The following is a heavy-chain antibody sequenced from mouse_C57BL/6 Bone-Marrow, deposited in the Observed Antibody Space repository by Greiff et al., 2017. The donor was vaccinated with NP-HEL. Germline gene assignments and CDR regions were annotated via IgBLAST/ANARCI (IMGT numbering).Heavy chain of an antibody. Sequence: QVQLQPGAELVKPGASVKMSCKASGYTFTSYWITWVKQRPGQGLEWIGDIYPGSGSTNYNEKFKSKATLTVDTSSSTAYMQLSSLTSEDSAVYYCALITTVDFDYWGQGTTLTVSS. D-gene: IGHD1-1*01. CDR2: IYPGSGST. CDR1: GYTFTSYW. V-gene: IGHV1-55*01. CDR3: ALITTVDFDY. J-gene: IGHJ2*01.